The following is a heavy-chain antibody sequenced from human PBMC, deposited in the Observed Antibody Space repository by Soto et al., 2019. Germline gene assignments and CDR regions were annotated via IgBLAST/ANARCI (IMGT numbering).Heavy chain of an antibody. D-gene: IGHD4-4*01. CDR2: IYYSGST. V-gene: IGHV4-59*01. CDR3: ARGLTTVTPTLKHYYYYGMDV. Sequence: GPGPEFPSETLSLTCTVSGGSISSYYWSWIRQPPGKGLEWIGYIYYSGSTNYNPSLKSRVTISVDTSKNQFSLKLSSVTAADTAVYYCARGLTTVTPTLKHYYYYGMDVWGQGTTVTVSS. J-gene: IGHJ6*02. CDR1: GGSISSYY.